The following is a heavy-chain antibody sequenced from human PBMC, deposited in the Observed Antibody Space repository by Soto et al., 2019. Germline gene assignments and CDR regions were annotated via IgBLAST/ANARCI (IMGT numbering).Heavy chain of an antibody. Sequence: ASVKVSCKASGGTFSSYAISWVRQAPGQGLEWMGGIIPIFGTANYAQKFQGRVTITADESTSTAYMELSSLRSEDTAVYYCARSGFGEANGMDVWGQGTTVTVSS. J-gene: IGHJ6*02. CDR2: IIPIFGTA. CDR1: GGTFSSYA. V-gene: IGHV1-69*13. CDR3: ARSGFGEANGMDV. D-gene: IGHD3-10*01.